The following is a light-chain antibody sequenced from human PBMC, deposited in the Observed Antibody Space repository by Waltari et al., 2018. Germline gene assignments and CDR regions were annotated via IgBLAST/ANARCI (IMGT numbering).Light chain of an antibody. CDR3: SSYTSRHTML. CDR1: SSDLGRHTW. Sequence: QSALTQPASATGSPGQSIARPCTGTSSDLGRHTWVSWYQQNPGKAPKVLIFDVSNRPSGVSNRFSGSKSGNTASLTISGLQAEDEADYYCSSYTSRHTMLFGGGTKLTVL. CDR2: DVS. J-gene: IGLJ2*01. V-gene: IGLV2-14*01.